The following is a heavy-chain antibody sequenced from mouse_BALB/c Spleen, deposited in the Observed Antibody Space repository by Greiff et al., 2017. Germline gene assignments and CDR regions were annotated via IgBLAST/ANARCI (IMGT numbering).Heavy chain of an antibody. J-gene: IGHJ2*01. V-gene: IGHV5-6*01. CDR1: GFTFSSYG. CDR3: ARENYGSPFDY. CDR2: ISSGGSYT. D-gene: IGHD1-2*01. Sequence: EVKLMESGGDLVKPGGSLKLSCAASGFTFSSYGMSWVRQTPDKRLEWVATISSGGSYTYYPDSVKGRFTISRDNAKNTLYLQMSSLKSEDTAMYYCARENYGSPFDYWGQGTTLTVSS.